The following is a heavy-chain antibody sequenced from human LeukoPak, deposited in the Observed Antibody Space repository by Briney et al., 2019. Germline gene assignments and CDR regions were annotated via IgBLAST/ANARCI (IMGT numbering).Heavy chain of an antibody. CDR3: ASMGGPK. J-gene: IGHJ4*02. CDR1: GFTFNTFW. CDR2: IKEDGSEK. Sequence: GGSLRLSCVASGFTFNTFWMSWVRQAPGKGLEWVANIKEDGSEKYFVDSVKGRFTISRDNAKNSLYLQMNSLRVEDTAVYYCASMGGPKWGREPLVTVSS. D-gene: IGHD3-16*01. V-gene: IGHV3-7*03.